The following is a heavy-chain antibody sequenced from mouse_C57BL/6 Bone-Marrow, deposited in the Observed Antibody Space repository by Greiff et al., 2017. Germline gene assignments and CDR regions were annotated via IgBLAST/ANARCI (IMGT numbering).Heavy chain of an antibody. J-gene: IGHJ4*01. V-gene: IGHV1-55*01. CDR2: IYPGSGST. D-gene: IGHD2-5*01. CDR1: GYSFTSYW. Sequence: VKLQQPGAELVKPGASVKMSCKASGYSFTSYWITWVKQRPGQGLEWIGDIYPGSGSTNYNEKFKSKATLTVDTSSSPAYMQLSSLTSEDSAVCYCGREESYYSNYYAMDYWGQGTSVTVSS. CDR3: GREESYYSNYYAMDY.